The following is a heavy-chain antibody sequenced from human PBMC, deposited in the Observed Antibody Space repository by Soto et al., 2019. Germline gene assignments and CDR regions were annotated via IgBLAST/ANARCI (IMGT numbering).Heavy chain of an antibody. V-gene: IGHV3-23*01. CDR1: GFTFSSYA. D-gene: IGHD3-3*01. CDR2: ISGSGGST. CDR3: AKDVTIFGVVSGPNAQDY. Sequence: EVQLLESGGGLVQPGGSLRLSCAASGFTFSSYAMSWVRQAPGKGLEWVSAISGSGGSTYYADSVKGRFTITRDNSKNTLYLQMNRMREEDTAVYYCAKDVTIFGVVSGPNAQDYWGQGTLVTVSS. J-gene: IGHJ4*02.